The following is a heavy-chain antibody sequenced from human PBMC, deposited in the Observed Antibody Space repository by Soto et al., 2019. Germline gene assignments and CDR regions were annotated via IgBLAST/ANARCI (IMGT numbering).Heavy chain of an antibody. D-gene: IGHD6-6*01. V-gene: IGHV1-46*03. CDR2: TNPSGGST. J-gene: IGHJ4*02. Sequence: ASVKVSCKASGYTFTSYYMHWVRQAPGQGLEWMGITNPSGGSTSYAQKFQGRVTMTRDTSTSTVYMELSSLRSEDTAVYYCARDIADRPRPYEYYFDYWGQGTLVTVSS. CDR1: GYTFTSYY. CDR3: ARDIADRPRPYEYYFDY.